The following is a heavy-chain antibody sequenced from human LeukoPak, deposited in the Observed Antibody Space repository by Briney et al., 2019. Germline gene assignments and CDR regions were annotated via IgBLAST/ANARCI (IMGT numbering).Heavy chain of an antibody. D-gene: IGHD4-23*01. Sequence: PSETLSLTCTVSGGSISSSSYYWGWIRQPPGKGLEWIGSIYYSGSTYYNPSLKSRVTISVDTSKNQFSLKLSSVTAADTAVYYCARIAKDYGGNSGGDYWGQGTLVTVSS. J-gene: IGHJ4*02. CDR1: GGSISSSSYY. V-gene: IGHV4-39*01. CDR2: IYYSGST. CDR3: ARIAKDYGGNSGGDY.